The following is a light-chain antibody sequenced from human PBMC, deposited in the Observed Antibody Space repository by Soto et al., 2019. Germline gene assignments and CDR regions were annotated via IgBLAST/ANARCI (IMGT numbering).Light chain of an antibody. J-gene: IGKJ4*01. V-gene: IGKV1-12*01. CDR2: SAS. CDR3: QHYSSAPLT. Sequence: DIQMTQSPSSVSASVGDRVTITCRASQGISSWLAWHQQKPGKAPKLLIYSASSLQSGVPSRFSGSGSGTEFTLTISSLQPDDFATYYCQHYSSAPLTFGGGTKVDI. CDR1: QGISSW.